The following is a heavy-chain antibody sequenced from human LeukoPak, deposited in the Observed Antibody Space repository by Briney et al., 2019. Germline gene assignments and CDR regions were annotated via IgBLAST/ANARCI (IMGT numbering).Heavy chain of an antibody. J-gene: IGHJ4*02. CDR2: INPNSGGT. D-gene: IGHD6-13*01. Sequence: ASVKVSFKASGYTFTGYYMHWVRQAPGQGLEWMGWINPNSGGTNYAQKFQGRVTMTRDTSISTAYMELSRLRSDDTAVYYCARDQSDIAAVTPGIFDYWGQGTLVTVSS. CDR1: GYTFTGYY. CDR3: ARDQSDIAAVTPGIFDY. V-gene: IGHV1-2*02.